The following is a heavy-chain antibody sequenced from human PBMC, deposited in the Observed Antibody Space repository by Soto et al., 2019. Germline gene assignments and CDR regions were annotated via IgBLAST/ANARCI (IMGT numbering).Heavy chain of an antibody. CDR2: IWYDGSNK. CDR1: GFTFSSYG. D-gene: IGHD2-8*01. J-gene: IGHJ6*02. V-gene: IGHV3-33*01. CDR3: ARDSYCTNGVCYGYYYYGMDV. Sequence: GGSLRLSCAASGFTFSSYGMHWVRQAPGKGLEWVAVIWYDGSNKYYADSVKGRFTISRDNSKNTLYLQMNSLRAEDTAVYYCARDSYCTNGVCYGYYYYGMDVWGQGTTVTVSS.